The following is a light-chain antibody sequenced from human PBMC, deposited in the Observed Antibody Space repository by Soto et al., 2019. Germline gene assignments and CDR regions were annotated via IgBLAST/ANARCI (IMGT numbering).Light chain of an antibody. J-gene: IGKJ1*01. V-gene: IGKV1-39*01. CDR2: DAS. CDR3: QQSYNTPQT. Sequence: IQMTQSPCSLAASVVDGVTSTFLASQTISTYVNWYRQKSGAAPELLIYDASTLQSGVPSRFRGGGSGTDFTLTISSLQLEDFATYYCQQSYNTPQTFGQGTKVDIK. CDR1: QTISTY.